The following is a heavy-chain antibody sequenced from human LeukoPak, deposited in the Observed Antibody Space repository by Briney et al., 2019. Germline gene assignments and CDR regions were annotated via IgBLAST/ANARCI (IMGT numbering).Heavy chain of an antibody. CDR1: GGSISSYY. CDR2: IYYSGST. D-gene: IGHD5-12*01. J-gene: IGHJ2*01. Sequence: PSETPSLTCTVSGGSISSYYWSWIRQPPGKGLEWIGYIYYSGSTNYNPSLKSRVTISVDTSKNQFSLKLSSVTAADTAVYYCAREESQGGYDPVYFDLWGRGTLVTVSS. V-gene: IGHV4-59*01. CDR3: AREESQGGYDPVYFDL.